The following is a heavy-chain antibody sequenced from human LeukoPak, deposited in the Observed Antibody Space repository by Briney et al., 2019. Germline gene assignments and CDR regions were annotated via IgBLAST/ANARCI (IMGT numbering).Heavy chain of an antibody. CDR2: IGSSGDNR. J-gene: IGHJ4*02. V-gene: IGHV3-23*01. D-gene: IGHD2-15*01. CDR1: GFTFSSYA. Sequence: GGSLRLSCAASGFTFSSYAMTWVRQAPGKGLEWVSYIGSSGDNRYSVDSVKGRFTISRDNSKNTLYLQMNSLTAEDTAVYYCARGHCSSGSCYQFFDFWGQGTLVTVSS. CDR3: ARGHCSSGSCYQFFDF.